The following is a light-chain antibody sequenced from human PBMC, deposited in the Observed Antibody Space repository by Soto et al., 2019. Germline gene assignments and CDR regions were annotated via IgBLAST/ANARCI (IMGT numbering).Light chain of an antibody. J-gene: IGKJ1*01. CDR2: AAS. CDR3: QQSFTTPWT. CDR1: QTISNY. Sequence: DIQMAQSPSFLSASVGDRVTITCRTSQTISNYLNWYQQKPGKAPRVLIYAASRLQSGVPLRFSGSGSGTDFALTISSLQPEDFATYYCQQSFTTPWTFGQGTKVEV. V-gene: IGKV1-39*01.